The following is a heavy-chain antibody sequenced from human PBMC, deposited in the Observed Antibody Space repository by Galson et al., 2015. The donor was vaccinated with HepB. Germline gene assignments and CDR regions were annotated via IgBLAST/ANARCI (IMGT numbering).Heavy chain of an antibody. Sequence: SLRLSCAASGFTFSSYWMSWVRQAPGKGLEWVANIKQDGSEKYYVDSVKGRFTISRDNAKNSLYLQMNSLRAEDTAVYYCARDDPKGAGFWSGFGYYYYGMDVWGQGTTVTVSS. CDR3: ARDDPKGAGFWSGFGYYYYGMDV. J-gene: IGHJ6*02. V-gene: IGHV3-7*01. CDR2: IKQDGSEK. D-gene: IGHD3-3*01. CDR1: GFTFSSYW.